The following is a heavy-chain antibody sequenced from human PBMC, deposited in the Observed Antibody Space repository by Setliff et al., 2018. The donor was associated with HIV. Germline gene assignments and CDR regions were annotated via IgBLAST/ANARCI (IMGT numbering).Heavy chain of an antibody. V-gene: IGHV3-30*02. CDR3: AKFFGGYGDYMGFDY. D-gene: IGHD4-17*01. CDR1: GFTFSSYG. Sequence: GGSLRLSCAASGFTFSSYGMHWVRQAPGKGLEWIAFIRYDGSNKYYADSVKGRFTISRDNSKSTLYLEMTSLRAEDTAVYYCAKFFGGYGDYMGFDYWGQGTLVTVSS. J-gene: IGHJ4*02. CDR2: IRYDGSNK.